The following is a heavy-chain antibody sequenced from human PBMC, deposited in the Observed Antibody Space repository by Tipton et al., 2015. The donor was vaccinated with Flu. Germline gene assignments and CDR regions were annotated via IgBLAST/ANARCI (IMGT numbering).Heavy chain of an antibody. CDR1: GFKFSSYE. V-gene: IGHV3-53*01. CDR2: IYSGGST. Sequence: SLRLSCVGSGFKFSSYEMNWVRQAPGKGLEWVSVIYSGGSTYYADSVKGRFTISRDNSKNTLYLQMNSLRAEDTAEYYCAREGGSYFGHADAFDIWGQGTMVTVSS. CDR3: AREGGSYFGHADAFDI. J-gene: IGHJ3*02. D-gene: IGHD1-26*01.